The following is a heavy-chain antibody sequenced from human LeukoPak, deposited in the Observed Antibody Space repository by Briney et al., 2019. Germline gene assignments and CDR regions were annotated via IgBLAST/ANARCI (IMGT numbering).Heavy chain of an antibody. CDR3: AKGPNFGSWRAVDY. J-gene: IGHJ4*02. V-gene: IGHV3-23*01. CDR2: IAGDGAS. Sequence: GGSLRLSCAASDSRFRSHDMSWVRQTLEKGLEWVSSIAGDGASFYADSVKGRFTISRDKSENILYLQMNSLRADDKAIYYCAKGPNFGSWRAVDYWGQGSLVTVSS. D-gene: IGHD3-10*01. CDR1: DSRFRSHD.